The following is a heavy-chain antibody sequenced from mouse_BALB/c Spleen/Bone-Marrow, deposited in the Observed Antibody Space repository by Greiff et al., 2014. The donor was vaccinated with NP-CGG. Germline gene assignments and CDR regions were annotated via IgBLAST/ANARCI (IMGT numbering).Heavy chain of an antibody. D-gene: IGHD2-14*01. CDR2: INPDNGDT. CDR1: GYSFTGYT. V-gene: IGHV1-18*01. J-gene: IGHJ2*01. Sequence: EVKLQESGPELVKPGASMNISCKASGYSFTGYTMNWVKQSHGKNLEWIGLINPDNGDTSCNQKFKGKATLTIDKSSSTAYMELLSLTSEDSAVYYCARYYGYDFDYWGQGTTLTVSS. CDR3: ARYYGYDFDY.